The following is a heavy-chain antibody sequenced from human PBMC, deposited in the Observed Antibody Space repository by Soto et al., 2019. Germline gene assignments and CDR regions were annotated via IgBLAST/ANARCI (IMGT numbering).Heavy chain of an antibody. CDR2: IFSDNER. CDR3: ERTTVISSNLYHHMDV. CDR1: GFSLTTGKMG. Sequence: SGHTLENPTETLALTCTVSGFSLTTGKMGVSWIRQPPGKALEWLAHIFSDNERSYSTSLQGRLTISKDTSGRQVVMSMTNVDPVDTATYYWERTTVISSNLYHHMDVWGQGT. D-gene: IGHD3-16*01. V-gene: IGHV2-26*01. J-gene: IGHJ6*01.